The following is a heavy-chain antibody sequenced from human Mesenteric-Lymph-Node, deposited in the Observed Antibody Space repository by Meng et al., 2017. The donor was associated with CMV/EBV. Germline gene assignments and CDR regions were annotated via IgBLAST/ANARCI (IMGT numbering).Heavy chain of an antibody. V-gene: IGHV3-9*01. D-gene: IGHD6-13*01. CDR1: GFTFDDYA. J-gene: IGHJ6*02. CDR2: ISWNSGSI. CDR3: AKDISSSRFRGMDV. Sequence: SLKISCAASGFTFDDYAMHWVRQAPGKGLEWVSGISWNSGSIGYADSVKGRFTISRDNAKNSLYLQMNSLRAEDTALYYCAKDISSSRFRGMDVWGQGTTVTVSS.